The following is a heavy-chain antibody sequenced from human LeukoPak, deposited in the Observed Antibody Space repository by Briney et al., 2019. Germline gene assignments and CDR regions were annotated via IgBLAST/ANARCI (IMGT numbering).Heavy chain of an antibody. J-gene: IGHJ4*02. Sequence: GGSLRLSCAASGFTFSSYWMSWVRPAPRKGLEWVVNIKQDVSEKYYVDSVKGRFTISRDNAKNALYLQMYSLRAEDTAVYYCARENVGYSYGYVTFDYWGQGTLVTVSS. D-gene: IGHD5-18*01. CDR2: IKQDVSEK. V-gene: IGHV3-7*01. CDR1: GFTFSSYW. CDR3: ARENVGYSYGYVTFDY.